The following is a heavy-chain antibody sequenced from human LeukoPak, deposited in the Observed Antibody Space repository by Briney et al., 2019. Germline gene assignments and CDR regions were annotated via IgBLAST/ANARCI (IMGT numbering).Heavy chain of an antibody. Sequence: GGSLSLSCAASGFTFSSYAMSWLRQAPGKGLEWVSAISGSGGSTYYADSVKGRFTISRDNSKNTLYLQMNSLRAEDTAVYYCAKDPGLLYRAWDYWGQGTLVTVSS. J-gene: IGHJ4*02. D-gene: IGHD2-2*02. CDR2: ISGSGGST. CDR3: AKDPGLLYRAWDY. CDR1: GFTFSSYA. V-gene: IGHV3-23*01.